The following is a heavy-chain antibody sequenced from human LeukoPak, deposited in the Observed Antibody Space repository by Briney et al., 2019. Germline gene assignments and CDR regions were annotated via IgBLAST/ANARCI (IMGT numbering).Heavy chain of an antibody. CDR2: VRYDETTK. J-gene: IGHJ4*02. Sequence: GGSLRLSCAASGFTFSNYGMHWVRQAPGKGLEWVAFVRYDETTKFYADSVKGRFTISRDNSKTTLYLQMNSLRSEDTAVYYCARVNEEAAAGTPASFDYWGQGTLVTVSS. D-gene: IGHD6-13*01. CDR3: ARVNEEAAAGTPASFDY. CDR1: GFTFSNYG. V-gene: IGHV3-30*02.